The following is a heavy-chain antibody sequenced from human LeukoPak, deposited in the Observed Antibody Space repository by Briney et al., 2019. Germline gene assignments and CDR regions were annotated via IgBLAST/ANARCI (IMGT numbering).Heavy chain of an antibody. CDR1: GASIGRYY. Sequence: PSETLSLTCTVSGASIGRYYWSWIRQPPGEGLEWIGYMYYTGSTNYNPSPKSRVTISVDTSKNQFSLKLTSVTAADTAVYFCASHDYAEAPFDYWGQGALVTVSA. CDR2: MYYTGST. V-gene: IGHV4-59*08. J-gene: IGHJ4*02. D-gene: IGHD4-17*01. CDR3: ASHDYAEAPFDY.